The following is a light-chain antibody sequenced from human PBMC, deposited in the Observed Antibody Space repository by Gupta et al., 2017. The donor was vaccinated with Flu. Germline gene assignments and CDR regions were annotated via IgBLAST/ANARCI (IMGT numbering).Light chain of an antibody. Sequence: DIQMTQSPSSLSASVGDRVTITCRASQSIRSYLNWYQQKQGKAPKLLIYAASSWQSGVPSRFSGSGCGTDFTLTISSRQPEDFATYYCQQSYSNPRVTFGHGTKVDIK. CDR2: AAS. CDR1: QSIRSY. V-gene: IGKV1-39*01. J-gene: IGKJ3*01. CDR3: QQSYSNPRVT.